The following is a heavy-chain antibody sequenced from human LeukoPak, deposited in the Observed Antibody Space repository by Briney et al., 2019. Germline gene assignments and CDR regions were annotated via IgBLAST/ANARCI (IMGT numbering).Heavy chain of an antibody. V-gene: IGHV4-59*08. CDR3: ARKGTYGGYFDH. CDR1: GGSISSYY. J-gene: IGHJ4*02. D-gene: IGHD4-23*01. Sequence: SETLSLTCTVSGGSISSYYWSWIRQPPGKGLEWIGYIYYSGSPNYNPSLKSRVTISVDTSKNQFSLKLSSVTAADTAVYYCARKGTYGGYFDHWGQGTLVTVSS. CDR2: IYYSGSP.